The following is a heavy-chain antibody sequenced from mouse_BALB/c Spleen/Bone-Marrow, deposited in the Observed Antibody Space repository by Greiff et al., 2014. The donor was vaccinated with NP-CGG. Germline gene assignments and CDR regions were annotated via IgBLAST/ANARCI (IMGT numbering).Heavy chain of an antibody. J-gene: IGHJ4*01. D-gene: IGHD2-1*01. CDR1: GYTFTSYW. CDR2: IYPGGGDT. V-gene: IGHV1-87*01. Sequence: QVQLQQSGAELARPGASVKLSCEASGYTFTSYWMQWVKQRPGQGLEWIGAIYPGGGDTRYTQKFGGKATLTADKSSNTAYMQLSSLTSEDSAVYFCASCDGNYDAMDYWGQGTSVTVSS. CDR3: ASCDGNYDAMDY.